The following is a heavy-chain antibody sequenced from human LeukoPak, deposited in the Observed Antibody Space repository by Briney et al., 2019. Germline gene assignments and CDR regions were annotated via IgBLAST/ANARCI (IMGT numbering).Heavy chain of an antibody. Sequence: PSETLSLTCAVYGGSFSGYYWSWIRQPPGKGLERIGEINHSGSTNYNPSLKSRVTISVDTSKNQFSLKLSSVTAADTAVYYCARDSGIAAAGSGWFDPWGQGTLVTVSS. CDR2: INHSGST. CDR1: GGSFSGYY. D-gene: IGHD6-13*01. J-gene: IGHJ5*02. V-gene: IGHV4-34*01. CDR3: ARDSGIAAAGSGWFDP.